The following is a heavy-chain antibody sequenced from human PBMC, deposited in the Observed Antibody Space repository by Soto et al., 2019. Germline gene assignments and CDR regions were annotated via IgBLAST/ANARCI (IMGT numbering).Heavy chain of an antibody. CDR1: GGTFSSYA. V-gene: IGHV1-69*01. CDR3: ARGSKRMRSYDDSSGYPHFDY. Sequence: QVQLVQSGAEVKKPGSSVKVSCKASGGTFSSYAISWVRQAPGQGLEWMGGIIPIFGTANYAQKFQGSVTVTADESTSSAYRELRSLRSEDTSVYYCARGSKRMRSYDDSSGYPHFDYWGQGTLVTVAS. J-gene: IGHJ4*02. D-gene: IGHD3-22*01. CDR2: IIPIFGTA.